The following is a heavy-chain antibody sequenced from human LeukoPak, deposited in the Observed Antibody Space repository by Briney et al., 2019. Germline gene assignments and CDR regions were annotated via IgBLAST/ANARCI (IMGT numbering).Heavy chain of an antibody. CDR3: ARHLYFDY. J-gene: IGHJ4*02. CDR1: GFTVSSNY. Sequence: PGGSLRLSCAASGFTVSSNYMSWVRQAPGKGLEWVSIMYNGGNTYYADSVKGRFTISRDNSKNTLYLQLNSLRAEDTAVYYCARHLYFDYWGQGTLVTVSS. CDR2: MYNGGNT. V-gene: IGHV3-53*01.